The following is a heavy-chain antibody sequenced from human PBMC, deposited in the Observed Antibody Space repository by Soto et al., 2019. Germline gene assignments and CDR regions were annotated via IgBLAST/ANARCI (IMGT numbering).Heavy chain of an antibody. CDR1: GGSISSRSYY. Sequence: PSETLSLTCTVSGGSISSRSYYWGWIRQPPGKGLEWIGSIYYSGSTYYNPSLKSRVTISVDTSKNQFSLKLSSVTAADTAVYYCASEYCSGGSCPLYYGMDVWGQGTTVTVSS. CDR3: ASEYCSGGSCPLYYGMDV. D-gene: IGHD2-15*01. V-gene: IGHV4-39*01. CDR2: IYYSGST. J-gene: IGHJ6*02.